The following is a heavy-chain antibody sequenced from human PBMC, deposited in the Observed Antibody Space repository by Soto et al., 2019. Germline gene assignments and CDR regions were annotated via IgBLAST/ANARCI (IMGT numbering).Heavy chain of an antibody. D-gene: IGHD2-2*02. CDR2: INHSGST. Sequence: SETLSLTCAVYGGSFSGYYWSWIRQPPGKGLEWIGEINHSGSTNYNPSLKSRVTISVDTSKNQFSLKLSSVTAADTAVYYCARVPAAIGSYYYYYYMDVWGKGTTVTVSS. J-gene: IGHJ6*03. CDR1: GGSFSGYY. CDR3: ARVPAAIGSYYYYYYMDV. V-gene: IGHV4-34*01.